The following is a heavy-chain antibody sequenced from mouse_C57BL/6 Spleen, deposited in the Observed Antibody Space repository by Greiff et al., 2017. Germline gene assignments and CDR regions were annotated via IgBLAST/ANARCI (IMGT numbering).Heavy chain of an antibody. Sequence: EVQLVESGPELVKPGASVKISCKASGYSFTDYNMNWVKQSNGKSLEWIGVINPNYGTTSYNQKFKGKATLTVDQSSSTAYMQLNSLTSEDSAVYYGARDYGSSSPWFAYWGQGTLVTVSA. J-gene: IGHJ3*01. CDR2: INPNYGTT. CDR1: GYSFTDYN. D-gene: IGHD1-1*01. V-gene: IGHV1-39*01. CDR3: ARDYGSSSPWFAY.